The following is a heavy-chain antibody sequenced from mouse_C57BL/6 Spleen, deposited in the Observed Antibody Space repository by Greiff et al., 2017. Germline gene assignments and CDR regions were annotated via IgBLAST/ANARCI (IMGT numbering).Heavy chain of an antibody. CDR2: IHPNSGST. J-gene: IGHJ4*01. CDR1: GYTFTSYW. Sequence: HLKQPGAELVKPGASVKLSCKASGYTFTSYWMHWVKQRPGQGLEWIGMIHPNSGSTNYNEKFKSKATLTVDKSSSTAYMQLSSLTSEDSAVYYCASTTVVATDAMDYWGQGTSVTVSS. D-gene: IGHD1-1*01. CDR3: ASTTVVATDAMDY. V-gene: IGHV1-64*01.